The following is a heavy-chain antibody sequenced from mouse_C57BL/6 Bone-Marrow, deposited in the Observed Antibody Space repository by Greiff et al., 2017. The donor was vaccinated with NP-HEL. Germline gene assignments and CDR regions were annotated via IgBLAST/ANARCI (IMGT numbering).Heavy chain of an antibody. V-gene: IGHV1-55*01. Sequence: VQLQQPGAELVKPGASVKMSCKASGYTFTSYWITWVKQRPGQGLEWIGDIYPGSGSTNYNEKFKSKATLTVDTSSSTAYMQLSSLTSDDSSVYYCARYDYGRNYWGQGTTLTVSS. D-gene: IGHD2-4*01. J-gene: IGHJ2*01. CDR2: IYPGSGST. CDR3: ARYDYGRNY. CDR1: GYTFTSYW.